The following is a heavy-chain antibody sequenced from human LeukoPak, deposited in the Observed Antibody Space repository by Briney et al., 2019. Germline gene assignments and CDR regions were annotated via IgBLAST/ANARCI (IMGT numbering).Heavy chain of an antibody. V-gene: IGHV3-30-3*01. Sequence: PGGSLRLSCAASGFTFSSYAMHWVRQAPGKGLEWVAVISYDGSNKYYADPVKGRFTISRDNSKNTLYLQMNSLRAEDTAVYYCASPDSSSWYYFDYWGQGTLVTVSS. J-gene: IGHJ4*02. CDR2: ISYDGSNK. CDR1: GFTFSSYA. CDR3: ASPDSSSWYYFDY. D-gene: IGHD6-13*01.